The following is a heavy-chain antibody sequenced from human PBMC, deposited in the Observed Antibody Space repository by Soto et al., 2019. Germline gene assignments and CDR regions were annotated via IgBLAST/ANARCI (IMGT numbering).Heavy chain of an antibody. CDR2: IHLGGTT. J-gene: IGHJ4*02. Sequence: SETLSLTCAVSGYSITGSSFWGWIRQPPGKGLEWIGSIHLGGTTYYDPSLKSRVTISLDTSKNEFSLKLSSVTAADTAVYYCARPSTNFGEVDSWGQGAVVTVSS. CDR3: ARPSTNFGEVDS. CDR1: GYSITGSSF. D-gene: IGHD3-16*01. V-gene: IGHV4-38-2*01.